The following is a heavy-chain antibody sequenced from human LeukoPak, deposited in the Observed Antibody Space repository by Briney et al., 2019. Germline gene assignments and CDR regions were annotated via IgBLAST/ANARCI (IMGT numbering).Heavy chain of an antibody. J-gene: IGHJ4*02. CDR3: ASAGVYGDYFSGDY. D-gene: IGHD4-17*01. CDR2: IIPIFGTA. Sequence: ASVKVSCKASGGPFSSYAISRVRQAPGQGLEWMGGIIPIFGTANYAQTFQGRVTITADKSTSTAYLELSSLRSEDTAVYYCASAGVYGDYFSGDYWGQGTLVTVSS. V-gene: IGHV1-69*06. CDR1: GGPFSSYA.